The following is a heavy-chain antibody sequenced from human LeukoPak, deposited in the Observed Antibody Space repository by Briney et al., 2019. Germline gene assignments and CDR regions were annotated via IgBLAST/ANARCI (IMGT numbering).Heavy chain of an antibody. J-gene: IGHJ6*03. V-gene: IGHV4-4*09. CDR1: AASISSYY. CDR2: IYTSGST. D-gene: IGHD2-15*01. Sequence: KPSETLSLTCTVTAASISSYYWSWIRQPPGKGLEWIGYIYTSGSTNYNPSLKSRVTISVDTSKNQCSLKLSSVTAADTAVYYCARQVRYCSGGSCYRPYYYYYMDVWGKGTTVTVSS. CDR3: ARQVRYCSGGSCYRPYYYYYMDV.